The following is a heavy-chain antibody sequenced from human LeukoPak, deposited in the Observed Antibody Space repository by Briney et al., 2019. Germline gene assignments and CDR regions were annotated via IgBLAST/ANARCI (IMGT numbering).Heavy chain of an antibody. J-gene: IGHJ1*01. CDR3: AKDYGDGAEYFQH. CDR2: ISYDGSIE. V-gene: IGHV3-30*18. CDR1: GFTFSSYG. D-gene: IGHD4-17*01. Sequence: GGSLRLSCAASGFTFSSYGMHWVRQAPGKGLEWVAVISYDGSIEYYADSVKGRFTISRDNSKNTLYLQMNSLRAEDTAVYYCAKDYGDGAEYFQHWGQGTLVTVSS.